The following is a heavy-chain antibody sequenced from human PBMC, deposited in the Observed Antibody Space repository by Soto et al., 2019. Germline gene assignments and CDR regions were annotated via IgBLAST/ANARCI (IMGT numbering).Heavy chain of an antibody. Sequence: HPGGSLRLSCAASGFTFSSYAMSWVRQAPGKGLEWVSAISGSGGSTYYADSVKGRFTISRDNSKNTLYLQMNSLRAEDTAVYYCAKGSDFWSGYYAPSPYYYGMDVWGQGTTVTVSS. D-gene: IGHD3-3*01. J-gene: IGHJ6*02. CDR1: GFTFSSYA. CDR3: AKGSDFWSGYYAPSPYYYGMDV. V-gene: IGHV3-23*01. CDR2: ISGSGGST.